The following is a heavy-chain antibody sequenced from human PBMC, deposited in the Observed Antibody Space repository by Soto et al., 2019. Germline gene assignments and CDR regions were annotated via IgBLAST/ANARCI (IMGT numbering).Heavy chain of an antibody. V-gene: IGHV1-69*01. D-gene: IGHD5-12*01. CDR3: AREADRSWLQLLDY. CDR2: ITPMFGTT. J-gene: IGHJ4*02. CDR1: GGTFSTYG. Sequence: QVQLVQSGAEVKKPGSSVKVSCKASGGTFSTYGVSWVRQAPGQGLEWMGGITPMFGTTKYAQKFQARVSITADESMTTAYMEMRGLRSDDTAVYFCAREADRSWLQLLDYLGQGTLVTVSS.